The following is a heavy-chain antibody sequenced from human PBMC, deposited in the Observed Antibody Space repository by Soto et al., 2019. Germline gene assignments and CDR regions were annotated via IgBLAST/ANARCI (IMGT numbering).Heavy chain of an antibody. Sequence: PGGSLRLSCAASGFTVSTNYLTWVRQAPGKGLEWVSVIYRGGSTYYADSVKCRFTISRDHSKNTLYLQMNSLRPEDTAVYYCARGAGGLDPWGQGTLVTVSS. CDR3: ARGAGGLDP. CDR1: GFTVSTNY. V-gene: IGHV3-53*01. CDR2: IYRGGST. J-gene: IGHJ5*02.